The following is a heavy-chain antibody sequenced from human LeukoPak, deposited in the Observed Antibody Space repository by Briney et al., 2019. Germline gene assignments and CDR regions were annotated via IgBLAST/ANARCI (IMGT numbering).Heavy chain of an antibody. CDR2: ISSTSVTI. V-gene: IGHV3-48*02. CDR3: ATWGSGWYDY. Sequence: QAARSLRLSCASSGFTFSSYSINWVRQDPGNLLEWISYISSTSVTIYYTNSVKGRFTISRDNAKNSLYLHRNSLRDDDTAVYYCATWGSGWYDYWGQGTLVTVSS. J-gene: IGHJ4*02. CDR1: GFTFSSYS. D-gene: IGHD6-19*01.